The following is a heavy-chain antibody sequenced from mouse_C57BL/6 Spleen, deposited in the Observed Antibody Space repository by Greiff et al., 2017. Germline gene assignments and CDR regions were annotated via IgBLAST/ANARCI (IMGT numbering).Heavy chain of an antibody. D-gene: IGHD1-1*01. Sequence: QVQLQQPGAELVKPGASVKMSCKASGYTFTSYWITWVKQRPGQGLEWIGDIYPGSGSTNYNEKFKSKATLTVDTSSSTAYMQLSSLTSEDSAVYYGARWFTTVADWYFDVWGTGTTVTVSS. CDR1: GYTFTSYW. V-gene: IGHV1-55*01. CDR3: ARWFTTVADWYFDV. CDR2: IYPGSGST. J-gene: IGHJ1*03.